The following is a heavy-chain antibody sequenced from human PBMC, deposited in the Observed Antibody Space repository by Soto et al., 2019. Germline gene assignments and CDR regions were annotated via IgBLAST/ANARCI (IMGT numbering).Heavy chain of an antibody. V-gene: IGHV4-30-2*01. CDR3: ARGMTTVTTIDY. CDR2: IYHSGST. J-gene: IGHJ4*02. Sequence: QLQLQESGSGLVKPSLTLSLTCAVSGGSISSGGYSWSWIRQPPGKGLEWIGYIYHSGSTYYNPSLKSRVTISVDRSKNQFSLKLSSVTAADTAVYYCARGMTTVTTIDYWGQGTLVIVSS. D-gene: IGHD4-4*01. CDR1: GGSISSGGYS.